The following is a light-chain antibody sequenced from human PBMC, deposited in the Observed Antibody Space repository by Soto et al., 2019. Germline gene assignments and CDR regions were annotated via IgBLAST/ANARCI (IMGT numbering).Light chain of an antibody. J-gene: IGKJ4*01. CDR3: QQYASSPLS. V-gene: IGKV3-20*01. CDR2: DAS. Sequence: EIVLTQSPGTLSVSPGERATLSCRASQSVGRNYLAWYQQKPGHAPRLLIYDASSRATGIPDRFSGSWSVTDFSLTIRRLEADDFAVYYCQQYASSPLSVGGGTKVETK. CDR1: QSVGRNY.